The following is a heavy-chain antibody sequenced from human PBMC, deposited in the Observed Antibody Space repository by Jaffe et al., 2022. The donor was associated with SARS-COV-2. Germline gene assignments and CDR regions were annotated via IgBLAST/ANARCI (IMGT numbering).Heavy chain of an antibody. D-gene: IGHD2-15*01. Sequence: QVQLVESGGGVVQPGRSLRLSCAASGFTFSSYGMHWVRQAPGKGLEWVAVISYDGSNKYYADSVKGRFTISRDNSKNTLYLQMNSLRAEDTAVYYCAKAMGGLGYCSGGSCPYYGMDVWGQGTTVTVSS. CDR2: ISYDGSNK. V-gene: IGHV3-30*18. J-gene: IGHJ6*02. CDR1: GFTFSSYG. CDR3: AKAMGGLGYCSGGSCPYYGMDV.